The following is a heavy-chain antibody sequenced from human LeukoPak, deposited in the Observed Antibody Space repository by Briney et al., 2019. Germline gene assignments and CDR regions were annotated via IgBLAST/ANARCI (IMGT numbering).Heavy chain of an antibody. J-gene: IGHJ6*02. D-gene: IGHD3-16*01. Sequence: GSSVKVSCKASGGTFSSYAISWVRQAPGQGLEWMGRIIPILGIANYAQKFQGRVTITADKSTSTAYMELSSLRSEDTAVYFCARVSRQPFMGYYYYYGMDVWGQGTTVTVSS. CDR3: ARVSRQPFMGYYYYYGMDV. V-gene: IGHV1-69*04. CDR2: IIPILGIA. CDR1: GGTFSSYA.